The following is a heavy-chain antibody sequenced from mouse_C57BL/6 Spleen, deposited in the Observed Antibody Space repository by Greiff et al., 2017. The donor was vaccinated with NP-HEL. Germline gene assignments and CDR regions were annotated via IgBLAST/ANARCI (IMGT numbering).Heavy chain of an antibody. Sequence: DVMLVESGGDLVKPGGSLKLSCAASGFTFSSYGMSWVRQTPDKRLEWVATISSGGSYTYYPDSVKGRFTISRDNAKNTLYLQMSSLKSEDTAMYYCARRVGNYDYDAHYFDYWGQGTTLTVSS. CDR2: ISSGGSYT. CDR1: GFTFSSYG. D-gene: IGHD2-4*01. J-gene: IGHJ2*01. CDR3: ARRVGNYDYDAHYFDY. V-gene: IGHV5-6*02.